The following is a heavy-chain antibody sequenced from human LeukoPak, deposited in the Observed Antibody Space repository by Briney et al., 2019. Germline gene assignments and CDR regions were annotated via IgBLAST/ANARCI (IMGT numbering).Heavy chain of an antibody. Sequence: PGGSLRLSCAASGFTFSRYSMSWVRQAPGKGLEWVSAITGSGGNTYYADSVKGRFTISRDNSESTLYLQMNSLRADDTAVYYCAKPSGNFDYWGQGTLVTVSS. CDR3: AKPSGNFDY. CDR2: ITGSGGNT. CDR1: GFTFSRYS. V-gene: IGHV3-23*01. J-gene: IGHJ4*02.